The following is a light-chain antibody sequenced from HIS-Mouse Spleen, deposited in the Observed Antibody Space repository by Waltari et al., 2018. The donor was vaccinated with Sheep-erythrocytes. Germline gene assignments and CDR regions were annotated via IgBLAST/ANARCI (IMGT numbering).Light chain of an antibody. Sequence: QSALTQPASVSGSPGQSITISCTGTSRAGGGYNFVPWYQQHPGKAPKLMIYEVSNRPSGVSNRFSGSKSGNTASLTISGLQAEDEADYYCSSYTSSSTPVVFGGGTKLTVL. V-gene: IGLV2-14*01. CDR3: SSYTSSSTPVV. CDR2: EVS. CDR1: SRAGGGYNF. J-gene: IGLJ2*01.